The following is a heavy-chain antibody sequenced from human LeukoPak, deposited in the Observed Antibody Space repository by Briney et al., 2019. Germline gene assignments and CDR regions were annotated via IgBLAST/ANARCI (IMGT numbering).Heavy chain of an antibody. CDR3: ARGRLGVSEYQDYFDY. Sequence: GASVKVSCSSSGYILTNYVIYWLRQAPGQGLEWLGWINTYNGETDYAQKSQGRVTMTTDTSKSKAYLDLRSLTSGAKDVSFCARGRLGVSEYQDYFDYWGPGTMVTVSS. CDR2: INTYNGET. D-gene: IGHD2/OR15-2a*01. V-gene: IGHV1-18*01. J-gene: IGHJ4*02. CDR1: GYILTNYV.